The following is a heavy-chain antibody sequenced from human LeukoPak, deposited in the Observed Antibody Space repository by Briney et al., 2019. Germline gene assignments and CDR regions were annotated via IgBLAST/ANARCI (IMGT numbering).Heavy chain of an antibody. Sequence: GGSLRLSCAASGFTFSSYGMHWVRQAPGKGLEWVAVIWYDGSNKYYADSVKGRFTISRDNSKNTLYLQMNSLRAEDTAVYYCAREGVEMATLEYGSWYYFDYWGQGTLVTVSS. CDR2: IWYDGSNK. CDR3: AREGVEMATLEYGSWYYFDY. CDR1: GFTFSSYG. V-gene: IGHV3-33*01. J-gene: IGHJ4*02. D-gene: IGHD5-24*01.